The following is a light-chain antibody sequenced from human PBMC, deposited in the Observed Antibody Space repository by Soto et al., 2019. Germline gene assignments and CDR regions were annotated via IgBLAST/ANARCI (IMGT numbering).Light chain of an antibody. CDR3: SSWDASLKGYV. J-gene: IGLJ1*01. Sequence: QAVLTQPPSASGTPGQRVTISCSGSSSNIGSKTVNWYQQLPGTVPKLLIYNSYQRPSGVPDRFSASKSGTSASLANSGRQSEEEADYYCSSWDASLKGYVFGTGTKLTVL. V-gene: IGLV1-44*01. CDR1: SSNIGSKT. CDR2: NSY.